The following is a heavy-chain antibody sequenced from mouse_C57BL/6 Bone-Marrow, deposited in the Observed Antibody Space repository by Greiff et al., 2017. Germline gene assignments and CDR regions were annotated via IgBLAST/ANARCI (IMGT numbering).Heavy chain of an antibody. D-gene: IGHD1-1*01. CDR3: ARGDYYGPAY. J-gene: IGHJ2*01. CDR1: GYTFTSYG. V-gene: IGHV1-81*01. CDR2: IYPRSGYT. Sequence: VQLQQPGAELVRPGASVKLSCKASGYTFTSYGISWVKQRPGQGLEWIGEIYPRSGYTYYNEKFKGKATLTADKSSSTAYMELRSLTSEDSAVXYCARGDYYGPAYWGQGTTLTVSS.